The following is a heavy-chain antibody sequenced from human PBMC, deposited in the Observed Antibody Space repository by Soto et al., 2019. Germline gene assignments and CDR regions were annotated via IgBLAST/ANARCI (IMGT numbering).Heavy chain of an antibody. D-gene: IGHD3-22*01. CDR3: ARGRDYYDSSGYY. J-gene: IGHJ4*02. Sequence: PSETLSLTCAVYGGSFSGYYWSWIRQPPGKGLEWIGVINHSGSTNYNPSLKSRVTISVDTSKNQFSLKLSSATAADTAVYYCARGRDYYDSSGYYWGQGTLVTVSS. V-gene: IGHV4-34*01. CDR2: INHSGST. CDR1: GGSFSGYY.